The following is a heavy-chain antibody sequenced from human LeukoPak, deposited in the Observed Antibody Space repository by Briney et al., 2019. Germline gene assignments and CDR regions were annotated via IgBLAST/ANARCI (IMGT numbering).Heavy chain of an antibody. Sequence: SETLSLTCTVSGGSISSYDWSWIRQPAGKGLEWIGRIYTRGSTNYNPSLKSRVSMSVDTSKKQFSLKLSSVTAADTAVYYCARLSSSWYDDWYFDLWGRGPLVSVSS. CDR3: ARLSSSWYDDWYFDL. D-gene: IGHD6-13*01. CDR1: GGSISSYD. V-gene: IGHV4-4*07. J-gene: IGHJ2*01. CDR2: IYTRGST.